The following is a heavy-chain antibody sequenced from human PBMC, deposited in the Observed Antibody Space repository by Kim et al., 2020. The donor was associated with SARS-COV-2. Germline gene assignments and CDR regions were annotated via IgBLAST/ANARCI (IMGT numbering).Heavy chain of an antibody. V-gene: IGHV3-21*01. Sequence: GGSLRLSCAASGFTFSSYSMNWVRQAPGKGLEWVSSISSSSSYIYYADSVKGRFTISRDNAKNSLYLQMNSLRAEDTAVYCCARDPDTAMADYYFDYWGQGTLVTVSS. CDR2: ISSSSSYI. J-gene: IGHJ4*02. D-gene: IGHD5-18*01. CDR1: GFTFSSYS. CDR3: ARDPDTAMADYYFDY.